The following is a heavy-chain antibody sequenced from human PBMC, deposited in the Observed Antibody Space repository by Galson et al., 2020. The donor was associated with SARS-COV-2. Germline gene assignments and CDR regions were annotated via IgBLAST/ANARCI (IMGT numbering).Heavy chain of an antibody. D-gene: IGHD1-26*01. J-gene: IGHJ3*02. CDR1: GGSISSGGYY. V-gene: IGHV4-31*03. Sequence: SETLSLTCTVSGGSISSGGYYWSWIRQHPGKGLEWIGYIYYSGSTYYNPSHKSRVTISVDTSKNQFSLKLSSVTAADTAVYYCARGKWELLLEYAFDIWGQGTMVTVSS. CDR3: ARGKWELLLEYAFDI. CDR2: IYYSGST.